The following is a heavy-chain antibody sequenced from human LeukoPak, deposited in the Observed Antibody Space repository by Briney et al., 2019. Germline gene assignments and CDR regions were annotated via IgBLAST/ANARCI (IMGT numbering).Heavy chain of an antibody. V-gene: IGHV3-23*01. Sequence: PGGSLRLSCAASGFTFSHYAMNWLRHATGKGLEWVSSISNNCHSTYYADSVNGRLTIYRDNSLNTLYLQMNKQREKDTHVYYFAKPPRNQLLCTFDYWGQGTLVSVSS. J-gene: IGHJ4*02. CDR2: ISNNCHST. CDR3: AKPPRNQLLCTFDY. CDR1: GFTFSHYA. D-gene: IGHD2-2*01.